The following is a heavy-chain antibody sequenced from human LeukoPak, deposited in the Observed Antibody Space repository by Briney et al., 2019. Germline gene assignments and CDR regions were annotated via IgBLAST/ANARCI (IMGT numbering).Heavy chain of an antibody. CDR1: GGSFSGYY. CDR3: ARQGHNWFDP. V-gene: IGHV4-34*01. CDR2: IYYSGST. Sequence: PSETLSLTCAVYGGSFSGYYWSWIRQPPGKGLEWIGSIYYSGSTYYNPPLKSRVTISVDTSKNQFSLKLSSVTAADAAVYYCARQGHNWFDPWGQGTLVTVSS. J-gene: IGHJ5*02.